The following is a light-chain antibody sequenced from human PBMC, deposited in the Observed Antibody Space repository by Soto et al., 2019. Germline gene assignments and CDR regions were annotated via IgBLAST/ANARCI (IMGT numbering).Light chain of an antibody. CDR3: SSYTSSRTYV. J-gene: IGLJ1*01. CDR2: DVS. Sequence: QSALTQPASVSGSPGQSITISCTGTSSDVGAYSYVSWYQQHPGKAPKLIIYDVSDRPSGISNRFSGSKPDNTASLTISGLQAEDEAEYYCSSYTSSRTYVFGTGTKLTVL. CDR1: SSDVGAYSY. V-gene: IGLV2-14*01.